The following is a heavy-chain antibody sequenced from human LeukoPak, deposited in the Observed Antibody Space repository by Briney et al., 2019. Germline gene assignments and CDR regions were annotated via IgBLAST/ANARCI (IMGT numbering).Heavy chain of an antibody. J-gene: IGHJ4*02. V-gene: IGHV4-34*01. CDR1: GGSFSGYY. CDR2: INHSGST. D-gene: IGHD7-27*01. CDR3: ARGNWGLFDY. Sequence: SETLSLTCAVYGGSFSGYYWSWIRQPPGKGLEWIGEINHSGSTNYNPSLKSRVTISVDTSKNQFSLKLSSVTAADTAVHYCARGNWGLFDYWGQGTLVTVSS.